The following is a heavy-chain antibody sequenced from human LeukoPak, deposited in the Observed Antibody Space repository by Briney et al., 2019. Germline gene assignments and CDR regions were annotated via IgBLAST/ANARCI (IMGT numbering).Heavy chain of an antibody. D-gene: IGHD5-12*01. J-gene: IGHJ4*02. V-gene: IGHV1-3*02. CDR3: ARTYSGYERYFDY. CDR2: SNAGNGNT. CDR1: GYTFNSNA. Sequence: ASVKVSCKAPGYTFNSNAMHWVRQAPGQRLEWMGWSNAGNGNTKYSQEFQGRVTITADESTSTAYMELSSLRSEDTAVYYCARTYSGYERYFDYWGQGTLVTVSS.